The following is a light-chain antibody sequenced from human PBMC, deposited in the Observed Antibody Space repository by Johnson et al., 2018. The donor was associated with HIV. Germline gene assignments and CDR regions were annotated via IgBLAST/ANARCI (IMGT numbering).Light chain of an antibody. CDR1: SSNIGNNY. V-gene: IGLV1-51*01. Sequence: QPVLTQPPSVSAAAVQKVTISCSGSSSNIGNNYVAWYQQVPGTAPKLLIYDNNKRPSGIPDRFSASKSGTSATLGITGLQTGDEADDYCGTWDSSLSPHYVFGTGTTITVL. CDR3: GTWDSSLSPHYV. CDR2: DNN. J-gene: IGLJ1*01.